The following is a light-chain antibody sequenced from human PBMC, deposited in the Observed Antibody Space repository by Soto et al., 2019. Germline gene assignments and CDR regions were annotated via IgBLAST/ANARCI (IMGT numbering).Light chain of an antibody. CDR2: GNT. CDR1: SSNIGAGYD. J-gene: IGLJ2*01. Sequence: QSVLTQPPSVSGAPGQRVTISCTGSSSNIGAGYDVHWYQQFPGTTPKFLIYGNTNRPSGVPDRFSASKSGTSASLDITGLQAEDEAEYFCQSYASSLTVVFGGGTQLTVL. V-gene: IGLV1-40*01. CDR3: QSYASSLTVV.